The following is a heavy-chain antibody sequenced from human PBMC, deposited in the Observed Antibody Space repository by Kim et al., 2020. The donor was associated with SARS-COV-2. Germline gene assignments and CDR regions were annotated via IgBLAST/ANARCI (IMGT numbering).Heavy chain of an antibody. Sequence: GGSLRLSCAASGFTFSKYWMHWVRQVPGEGLVWVSRSNEDGSITNYADSVRGRFTISRDNARSTLYLQMNSLGAVDTALYYCARDLSGSDDLWGQGTLVTVSS. CDR2: SNEDGSIT. V-gene: IGHV3-74*01. D-gene: IGHD5-12*01. CDR3: ARDLSGSDDL. J-gene: IGHJ5*02. CDR1: GFTFSKYW.